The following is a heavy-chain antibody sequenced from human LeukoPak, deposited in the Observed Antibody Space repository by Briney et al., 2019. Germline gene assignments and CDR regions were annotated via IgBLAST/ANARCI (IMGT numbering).Heavy chain of an antibody. CDR1: GFSFSTYA. CDR3: ARVPRVAGTGEYYFDY. Sequence: GRSLRLSCAASGFSFSTYAMHWVRQAPGKGLEWVALIWHDASHTFYTDSVKGRFTISRDNSKNTVYLQMNSLGGEDTAVYYCARVPRVAGTGEYYFDYWGQGTLVTVPS. J-gene: IGHJ4*02. CDR2: IWHDASHT. D-gene: IGHD6-19*01. V-gene: IGHV3-33*01.